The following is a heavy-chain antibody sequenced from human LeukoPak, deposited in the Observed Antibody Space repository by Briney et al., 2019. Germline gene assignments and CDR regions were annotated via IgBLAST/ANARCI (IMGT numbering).Heavy chain of an antibody. V-gene: IGHV3-30*03. J-gene: IGHJ4*02. CDR2: ISYDGSNK. Sequence: PGGSLRLSCAASGFTFSGYWMSWVRQAPGKGLEWVAVISYDGSNKYYADSVKGRFTISRDNSKNTLYLQMNSLRAEDTAVYYYARDPTFWYGHFDYWGQGTLVTVSS. CDR3: ARDPTFWYGHFDY. D-gene: IGHD3-3*01. CDR1: GFTFSGYW.